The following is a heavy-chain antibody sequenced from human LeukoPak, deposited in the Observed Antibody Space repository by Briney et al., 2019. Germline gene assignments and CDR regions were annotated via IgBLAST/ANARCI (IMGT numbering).Heavy chain of an antibody. CDR1: GFTFSSYA. Sequence: GGSLRLSCAASGFTFSSYAMSWVRQVPGKGLEWVSVIYSGGSTYYADSVKGRFTISRDNSKNTLYLQMNSLRAEDTAVYYCARDFMATITDYWGQGTLVTVSS. D-gene: IGHD5-24*01. CDR2: IYSGGST. V-gene: IGHV3-66*01. CDR3: ARDFMATITDY. J-gene: IGHJ4*02.